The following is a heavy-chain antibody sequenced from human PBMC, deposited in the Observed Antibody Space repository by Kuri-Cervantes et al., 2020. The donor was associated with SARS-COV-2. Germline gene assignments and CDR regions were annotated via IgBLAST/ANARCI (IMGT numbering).Heavy chain of an antibody. V-gene: IGHV5-51*01. CDR1: GYSFTSYW. Sequence: KVSCKGSGYSFTSYWIGWVRQMPGKGLEWMGIIYPGDSDTRYSPSFQGRVTISADKSISTAYLQWSSLKASDTAMYYCARWGVVAATTYYYYGMDVWGQGTTVTVSS. J-gene: IGHJ6*02. CDR3: ARWGVVAATTYYYYGMDV. CDR2: IYPGDSDT. D-gene: IGHD2-15*01.